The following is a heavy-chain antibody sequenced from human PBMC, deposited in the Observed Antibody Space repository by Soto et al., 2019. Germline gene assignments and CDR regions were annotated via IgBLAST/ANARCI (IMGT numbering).Heavy chain of an antibody. V-gene: IGHV4-31*03. D-gene: IGHD3-3*01. CDR2: IYYSGST. J-gene: IGHJ4*02. Sequence: QVQLQESGPGLVKPSQTLSLTCTVSGGSISSRGYYWSWSRQHPGKVLEWIGYIYYSGSTYYNPALKSRVTISVDTSKNQLSLKLSSVTAADTAVYYCARGGCPSGHHVKWGQGTLVTVSS. CDR3: ARGGCPSGHHVK. CDR1: GGSISSRGYY.